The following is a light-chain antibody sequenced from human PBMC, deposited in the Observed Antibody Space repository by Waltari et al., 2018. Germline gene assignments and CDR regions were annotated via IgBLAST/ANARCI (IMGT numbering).Light chain of an antibody. CDR2: DDR. J-gene: IGLJ2*01. V-gene: IGLV3-21*02. CDR3: QVWDTTGDHVA. Sequence: SYVLTQPPSVSVAPGRTAKITCSGNNIASQASPWYQQKPGQAPVLVVHDDRDRPSGIPERFSGSNSGSTATLTVSRVEAGDEADYYCQVWDTTGDHVAFGGGTKLTVL. CDR1: NIASQA.